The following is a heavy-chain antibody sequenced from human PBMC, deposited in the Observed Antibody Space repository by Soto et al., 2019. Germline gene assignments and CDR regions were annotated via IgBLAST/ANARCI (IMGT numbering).Heavy chain of an antibody. J-gene: IGHJ3*02. V-gene: IGHV3-66*01. Sequence: GGSLRLSCAASGFTVSSNYMSWVRQAPGKGLEWVSVIYSGGSTYYADSVKGRFTISRDNSKNTLYLQMNSLRAEDTAVYYCARNQRHYLLDAFDIWGQGTMVTVSS. CDR1: GFTVSSNY. CDR2: IYSGGST. CDR3: ARNQRHYLLDAFDI. D-gene: IGHD2-2*01.